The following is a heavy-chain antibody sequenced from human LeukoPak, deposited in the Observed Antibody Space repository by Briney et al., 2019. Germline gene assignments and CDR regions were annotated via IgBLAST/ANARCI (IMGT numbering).Heavy chain of an antibody. D-gene: IGHD5-12*01. CDR2: INPSGGST. CDR1: GYTFTSYY. Sequence: ASVKVSCKASGYTFTSYYMHWVRQAPGQGLEWMGIINPSGGSTSYAQKFQGRVTVTRDTSTSTVYMELSSLRSEDTAVYYCAYSGYDPGWFDPWGQGTLVTVSS. J-gene: IGHJ5*02. CDR3: AYSGYDPGWFDP. V-gene: IGHV1-46*01.